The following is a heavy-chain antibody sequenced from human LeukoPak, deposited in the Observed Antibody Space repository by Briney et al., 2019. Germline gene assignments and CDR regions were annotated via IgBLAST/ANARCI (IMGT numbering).Heavy chain of an antibody. Sequence: SETLSLTCTVSGGSISSSSYYWGWIRQPPGKGLEWIGSIYYSGSTYYNPSLKSRVTISVDTSKNQFSLKLSSVTAADTAVYYCARPDFWSGYLFAPWGQGTLVTVSS. V-gene: IGHV4-39*01. CDR1: GGSISSSSYY. CDR3: ARPDFWSGYLFAP. CDR2: IYYSGST. J-gene: IGHJ5*02. D-gene: IGHD3-3*01.